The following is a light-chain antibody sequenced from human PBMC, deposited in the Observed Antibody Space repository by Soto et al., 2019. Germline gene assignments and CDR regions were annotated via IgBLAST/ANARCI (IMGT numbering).Light chain of an antibody. V-gene: IGKV3-20*01. Sequence: EIVVTKPPGTRSHSPGERATLSCRASQRVSSSYLAWYQQKPGQAPRRLIYGASSRATGIPDRFSGSGSGTDFTLTISRLEPEDFAVYYCQQYGSSPTFGQGTKVDIK. CDR1: QRVSSSY. CDR2: GAS. J-gene: IGKJ1*01. CDR3: QQYGSSPT.